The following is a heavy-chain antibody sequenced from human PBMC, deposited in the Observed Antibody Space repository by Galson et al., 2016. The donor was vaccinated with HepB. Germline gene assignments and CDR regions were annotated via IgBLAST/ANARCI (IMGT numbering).Heavy chain of an antibody. J-gene: IGHJ2*01. V-gene: IGHV4-59*02. D-gene: IGHD3-3*01. CDR1: GYSVSGYY. CDR3: ASVDFWIGYFYWYFDL. CDR2: MYNSDNTDYKSSL. Sequence: SETLSLTCSVSGYSVSGYYWSWIRQPPGNGLEWIGYMYNSDNTDYKSSLNYNPSLESRVTISEDSSKNLFSLRLTSVTAADTAVYYCASVDFWIGYFYWYFDLWGRGTLVTVSS.